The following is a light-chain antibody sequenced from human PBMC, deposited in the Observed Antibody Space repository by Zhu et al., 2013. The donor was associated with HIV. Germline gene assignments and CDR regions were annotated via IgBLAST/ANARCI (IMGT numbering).Light chain of an antibody. CDR3: CSYAGESTYV. J-gene: IGLJ1*01. CDR2: EVS. Sequence: QSALTQAASVSGSPGQSITISCTGTSSDVGGYNYVSWYQHHPGKAPKLMIYEVSNRPSGVSDRFSGSKSGKTASLTISGLQAEDEADYYCCSYAGESTYVFGTGTTVTVL. CDR1: SSDVGGYNY. V-gene: IGLV2-14*01.